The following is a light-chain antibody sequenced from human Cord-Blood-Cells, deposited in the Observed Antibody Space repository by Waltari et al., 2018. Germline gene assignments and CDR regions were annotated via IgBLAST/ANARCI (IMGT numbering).Light chain of an antibody. CDR3: AAWDDSLNGPV. CDR1: SSNIGSNT. J-gene: IGLJ3*02. Sequence: QSVLTQPPSASGTPGQRVTISCSGSSSNIGSNTVNWYQQLPGPAPKLLIYSNNQRPPGVPDRFSGSKSGTSASLAISGLQSEDEADYYCAAWDDSLNGPVFGGGTKLTVL. V-gene: IGLV1-44*01. CDR2: SNN.